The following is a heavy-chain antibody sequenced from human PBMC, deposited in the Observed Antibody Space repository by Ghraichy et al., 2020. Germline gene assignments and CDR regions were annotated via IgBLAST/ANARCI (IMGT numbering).Heavy chain of an antibody. CDR1: SGSISSSSYY. J-gene: IGHJ4*02. D-gene: IGHD1-26*01. CDR3: ARQRELLGRDY. CDR2: IYYSGST. Sequence: SETLSLTCTVSSGSISSSSYYWGWIRQPPGKGLEWIGSIYYSGSTYYNPSLKSRVTISVDTSKNQFSLKLSSVTAADTAVYYCARQRELLGRDYWGQGSLVTVSS. V-gene: IGHV4-39*01.